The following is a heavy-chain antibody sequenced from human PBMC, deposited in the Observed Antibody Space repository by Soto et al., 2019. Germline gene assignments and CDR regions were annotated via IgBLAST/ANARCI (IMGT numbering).Heavy chain of an antibody. J-gene: IGHJ6*02. V-gene: IGHV1-2*06. CDR2: INPNSGGT. Sequence: RASVKVSCKASGYTFSGYYIHWLRQAPGQGLEWMGRINPNSGGTNYAQKFQGRVTVTRDAPTSTAYMELSRLTSDDTAVYYCARSLTEGYCTITGCYTRPLYGMDVWGQGTTVTVSS. CDR3: ARSLTEGYCTITGCYTRPLYGMDV. D-gene: IGHD2-2*02. CDR1: GYTFSGYY.